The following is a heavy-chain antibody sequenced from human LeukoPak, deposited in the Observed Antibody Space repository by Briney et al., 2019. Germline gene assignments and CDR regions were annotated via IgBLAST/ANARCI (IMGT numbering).Heavy chain of an antibody. D-gene: IGHD4-17*01. CDR1: GYTFTSYD. V-gene: IGHV1-8*01. CDR2: MNPNSGNT. J-gene: IGHJ6*03. CDR3: ARSAATVPFWYYYYMDV. Sequence: ASVKVSCKASGYTFTSYDINWVRQATGQGLEWMGWMNPNSGNTGYAQKFQGRVTMTRNTSISTAYMELSSLRSEDTAVYYCARSAATVPFWYYYYMDVWGKGTTVTVSS.